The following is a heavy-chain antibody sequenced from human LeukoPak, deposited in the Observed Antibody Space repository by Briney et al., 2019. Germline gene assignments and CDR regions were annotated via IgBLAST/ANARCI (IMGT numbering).Heavy chain of an antibody. CDR3: ARDDYCSSTSCYSRKGNWFDP. V-gene: IGHV1-69*04. CDR1: GGTFSSYT. D-gene: IGHD2-2*02. CDR2: TIPILGIA. J-gene: IGHJ5*02. Sequence: SVKVSCKASGGTFSSYTISWVRQAPGQGLEWMGRTIPILGIANYAQKFQGRVTITADKSTSTAYMELSSLRSEDTAVYYCARDDYCSSTSCYSRKGNWFDPWGQGALVTVSS.